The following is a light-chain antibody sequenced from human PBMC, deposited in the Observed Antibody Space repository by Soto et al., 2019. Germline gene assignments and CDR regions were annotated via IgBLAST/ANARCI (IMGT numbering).Light chain of an antibody. CDR3: QQYNNWPPDRT. CDR2: GAS. J-gene: IGKJ1*01. Sequence: EIVMTQSPATLSVSPGERATLSCRASQSVGSNLAWYQQKPGQAPRLLIYGASTRATGLPARFSGSGSGTEFPLTISSLQYEDFAIYFCQQYNNWPPDRTFGQGTKVEIK. CDR1: QSVGSN. V-gene: IGKV3-15*01.